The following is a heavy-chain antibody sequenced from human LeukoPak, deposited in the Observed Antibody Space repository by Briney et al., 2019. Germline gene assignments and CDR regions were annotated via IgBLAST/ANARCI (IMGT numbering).Heavy chain of an antibody. CDR2: IIPIFGTA. D-gene: IGHD2-8*01. Sequence: EWMGGIIPIFGTANYAQRFQGRVTMTADESTSTAYMELSSLRSEDTAVYYCAGDNGDYYYYMDVWGKGTTVTVSS. J-gene: IGHJ6*03. V-gene: IGHV1-69*01. CDR3: AGDNGDYYYYMDV.